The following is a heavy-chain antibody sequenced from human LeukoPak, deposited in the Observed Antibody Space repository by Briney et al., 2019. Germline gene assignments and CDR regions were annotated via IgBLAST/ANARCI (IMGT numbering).Heavy chain of an antibody. CDR1: GGSISSGGYY. CDR3: ARGLATSFDY. J-gene: IGHJ4*02. V-gene: IGHV4-30-4*01. D-gene: IGHD5-24*01. Sequence: SQTLSLTCTVSGGSISSGGYYWSWIRQPPGKGLEWIGYIYYSGSTHYNPSLKSRVTISVDTSKNQFSLKLSSVTAADTTIYYCARGLATSFDYWGQGTLVTVSS. CDR2: IYYSGST.